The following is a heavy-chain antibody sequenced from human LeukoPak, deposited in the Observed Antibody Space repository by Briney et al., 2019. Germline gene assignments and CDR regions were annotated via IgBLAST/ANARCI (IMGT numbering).Heavy chain of an antibody. J-gene: IGHJ6*04. CDR1: GYPFTSYG. D-gene: IGHD3-9*01. Sequence: ASAKVSCQASGYPFTSYGISWLRQAPAQGLEWMGWISPYNGNTNYAQKLQVRVTMTTDTSTSTAYMELRSLRSDDTAVYYCARLPLYYDILTGYYTYYYYYGMDVWGKGTTVTVSS. V-gene: IGHV1-18*04. CDR2: ISPYNGNT. CDR3: ARLPLYYDILTGYYTYYYYYGMDV.